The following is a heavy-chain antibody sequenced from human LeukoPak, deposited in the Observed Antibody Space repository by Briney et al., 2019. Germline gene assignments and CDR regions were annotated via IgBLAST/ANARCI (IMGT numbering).Heavy chain of an antibody. CDR3: ARACRGGAAADWYFDL. CDR2: ISSSSSYI. Sequence: GGSLRLSCAASGFTFSSYSMNWVRQAPGKGLEWVSSISSSSSYIYYADSVKGRFTISRDNAKNSLYLQMNSLRAEDTAVYYCARACRGGAAADWYFDLWGRGTLVTVSS. V-gene: IGHV3-21*01. D-gene: IGHD6-13*01. CDR1: GFTFSSYS. J-gene: IGHJ2*01.